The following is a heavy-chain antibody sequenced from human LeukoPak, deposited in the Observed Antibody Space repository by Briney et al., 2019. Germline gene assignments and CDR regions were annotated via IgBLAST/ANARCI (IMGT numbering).Heavy chain of an antibody. CDR1: GLTFRSCA. J-gene: IGHJ4*02. CDR2: ISDSGDRT. CDR3: AKDFTVVVPTAVALFDY. D-gene: IGHD2-2*01. Sequence: GGSLSLSCAASGLTFRSCAMSWVRQAPGKGLEWFSGISDSGDRTYYADSVKGRFTISRDNSKNTLYLQMNTLRAEDTAVYYCAKDFTVVVPTAVALFDYWGQGTLVTVSS. V-gene: IGHV3-23*01.